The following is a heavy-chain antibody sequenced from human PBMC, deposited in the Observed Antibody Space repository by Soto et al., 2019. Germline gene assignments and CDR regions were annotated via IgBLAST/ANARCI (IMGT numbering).Heavy chain of an antibody. V-gene: IGHV3-74*01. D-gene: IGHD1-1*01. CDR3: ARGIPGHYGFDV. J-gene: IGHJ3*01. CDR1: GFTFSSYW. Sequence: HPGGSLRLSCAASGFTFSSYWMHWVRQAPGKGLVWVSRIKGDVTIANYADFVKGRFTISRDNAKNTLYLQIDSLRAEDTAVYYCARGIPGHYGFDVWGQGTMVTVSS. CDR2: IKGDVTIA.